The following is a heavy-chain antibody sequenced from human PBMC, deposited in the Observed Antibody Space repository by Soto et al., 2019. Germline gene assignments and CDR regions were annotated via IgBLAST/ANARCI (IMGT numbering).Heavy chain of an antibody. CDR3: ARLSSDYGDDGLSLGY. CDR2: ISAYNGNT. J-gene: IGHJ4*02. CDR1: GYTFSGYG. V-gene: IGHV1-18*01. Sequence: QVPLVQSGAEVKKPGASVKVSCKASGYTFSGYGISWVRQAPGQGLEWMGWISAYNGNTKYAQKFQGRVTMTTDTSTSTAHMELRSLRLDDTAVYFCARLSSDYGDDGLSLGYWGQGTLVSVSS. D-gene: IGHD4-17*01.